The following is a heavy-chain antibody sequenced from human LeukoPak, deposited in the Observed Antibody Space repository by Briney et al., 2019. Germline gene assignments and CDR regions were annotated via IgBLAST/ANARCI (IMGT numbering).Heavy chain of an antibody. V-gene: IGHV3-23*01. D-gene: IGHD1-1*01. CDR1: GFTFSSYA. Sequence: GGPLRLSCAASGFTFSSYAMSWVRQAPGKGLEWVSAISGSGGSTYYADSVKGRFTISRDNSKNTLCLQMNSLRAEDTAVYYCAKTGYPIPFDYWGQGTLVTVSS. CDR2: ISGSGGST. CDR3: AKTGYPIPFDY. J-gene: IGHJ4*02.